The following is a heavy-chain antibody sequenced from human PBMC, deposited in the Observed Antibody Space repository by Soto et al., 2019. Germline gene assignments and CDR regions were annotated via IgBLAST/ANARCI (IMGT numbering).Heavy chain of an antibody. CDR3: ARTFYYGSGTSDY. J-gene: IGHJ4*02. CDR2: IYYSGSA. V-gene: IGHV4-31*03. D-gene: IGHD3-10*01. CDR1: GGSISSGDSY. Sequence: SETLSLTCTFSGGSISSGDSYWTWIRQHPGTGLEWIGYIYYSGSAYYNPSLKSRVTISVDTSRSQFSLKLSSVTAADTAVYYCARTFYYGSGTSDYWGQGTLVTVSS.